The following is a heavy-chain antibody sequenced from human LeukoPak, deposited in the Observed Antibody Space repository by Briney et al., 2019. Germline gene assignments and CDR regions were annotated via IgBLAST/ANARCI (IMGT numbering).Heavy chain of an antibody. CDR1: GGSFSGYY. Sequence: SETLSLTCAVYGGSFSGYYWSWIRQPPGKGLEWIGEINHSGSTNYNPSLKSRVTISVDTSKNQFSLKLSSVTAADTAVYYCARRYYDSSGYYQIYYFDYWGQGTLVTVSS. CDR2: INHSGST. CDR3: ARRYYDSSGYYQIYYFDY. V-gene: IGHV4-34*01. J-gene: IGHJ4*02. D-gene: IGHD3-22*01.